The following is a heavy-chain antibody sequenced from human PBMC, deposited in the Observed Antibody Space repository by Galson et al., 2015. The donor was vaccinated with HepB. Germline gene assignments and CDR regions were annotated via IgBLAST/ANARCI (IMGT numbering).Heavy chain of an antibody. CDR2: IIPIFGTA. J-gene: IGHJ6*02. D-gene: IGHD2-2*01. Sequence: SVKVSCKASGGTFSSYAISWVRQAPGQGLEWMGGIIPIFGTANYAQKFQGRVTITADESTSTAYMELSSLRSEDTAVYYCARTEPRGFCSSTSCHPYYGMDIWGQGTTVTVSS. CDR3: ARTEPRGFCSSTSCHPYYGMDI. CDR1: GGTFSSYA. V-gene: IGHV1-69*13.